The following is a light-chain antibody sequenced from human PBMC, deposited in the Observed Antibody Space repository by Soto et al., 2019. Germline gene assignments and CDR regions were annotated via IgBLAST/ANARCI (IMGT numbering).Light chain of an antibody. CDR3: CSYAGRYTYV. CDR2: DVS. CDR1: SGDIGSYTY. V-gene: IGLV2-11*01. Sequence: QSALTQPASVSGSPGQSITISCTGTSGDIGSYTYVSWYQQHPGKAPKLMIYDVSKRPSGVPDRFSGSKSGNTASLTISGLQTEDEADYYCCSYAGRYTYVFGTGTKLTVL. J-gene: IGLJ1*01.